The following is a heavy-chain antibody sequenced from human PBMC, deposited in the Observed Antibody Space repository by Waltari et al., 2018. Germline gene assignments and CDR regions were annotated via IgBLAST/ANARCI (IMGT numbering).Heavy chain of an antibody. CDR2: INPNSGGT. CDR1: GSTFTGYS. CDR3: AGSIAASFY. J-gene: IGHJ4*02. V-gene: IGHV1-2*06. D-gene: IGHD6-6*01. Sequence: QVQLVQSGAEVKKPGASVKVSCTASGSTFTGYSLHWVRQAPGQGLEWMGRINPNSGGTNYAQKFQGRVTMTRDTSISTAYMELSRLRSDDTAVYYCAGSIAASFYWGQGTLVTVSS.